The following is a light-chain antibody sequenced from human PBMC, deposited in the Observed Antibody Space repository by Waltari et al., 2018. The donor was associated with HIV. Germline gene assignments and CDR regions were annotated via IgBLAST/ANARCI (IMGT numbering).Light chain of an antibody. CDR3: CSYVGWSTILYV. J-gene: IGLJ1*01. CDR2: EVS. CDR1: NIDVGSYNL. Sequence: QSALTQPASVSGSPGQSIPISCTGTNIDVGSYNLVSWYQQHPGKAPKLMIYEVSKRPSGVSNRFSGSKSGNTASLTISGLQAEDEADYYCCSYVGWSTILYVFGTGTKVTVL. V-gene: IGLV2-23*02.